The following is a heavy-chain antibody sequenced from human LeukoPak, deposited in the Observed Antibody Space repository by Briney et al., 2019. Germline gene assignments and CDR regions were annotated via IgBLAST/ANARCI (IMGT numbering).Heavy chain of an antibody. D-gene: IGHD2-21*02. CDR1: GFTFSDYY. Sequence: GGSLRLSCAASGFTFSDYYMNWIRQAPGKGLEWVSYIGGSGSTIYSADSVKGRFTISRDNAKNSLHLQTNSLRAEDTAVYYCARGVAYCGGDCYRAFDIWGQGTMVTVSS. CDR3: ARGVAYCGGDCYRAFDI. V-gene: IGHV3-11*01. CDR2: IGGSGSTI. J-gene: IGHJ3*02.